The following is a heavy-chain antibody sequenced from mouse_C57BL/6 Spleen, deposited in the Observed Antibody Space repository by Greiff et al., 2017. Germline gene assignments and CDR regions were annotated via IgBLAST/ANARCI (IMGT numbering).Heavy chain of an antibody. J-gene: IGHJ3*01. CDR2: IYPRSGNT. D-gene: IGHD2-4*01. Sequence: VQLQQPGAELVRPGASVKLSCKASGYTFTSYGISWVKQRTGQGLEWIGEIYPRSGNTYYNEKFKGKATLTVDKSSSTAYMELRSLTSEDSAVYFCARSVIYCDYDDGAWLAYWGQGTLVTVSA. V-gene: IGHV1-81*01. CDR3: ARSVIYCDYDDGAWLAY. CDR1: GYTFTSYG.